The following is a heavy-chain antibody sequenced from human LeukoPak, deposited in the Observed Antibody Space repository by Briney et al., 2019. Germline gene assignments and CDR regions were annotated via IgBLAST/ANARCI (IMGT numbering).Heavy chain of an antibody. V-gene: IGHV1-69*01. Sequence: GSSVKVSCKASGGTFSSYAISWVRQAPGQGLEWMGGIIPIFGTANYAQKFQGRVTITADESTSTAYMELSSLRSEDTAMYYCARDKLAEYSSGPFDYWGQGTLVTVSS. CDR3: ARDKLAEYSSGPFDY. J-gene: IGHJ4*02. D-gene: IGHD6-19*01. CDR2: IIPIFGTA. CDR1: GGTFSSYA.